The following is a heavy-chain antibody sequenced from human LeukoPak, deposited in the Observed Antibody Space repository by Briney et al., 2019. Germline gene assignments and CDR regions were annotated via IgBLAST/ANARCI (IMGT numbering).Heavy chain of an antibody. CDR1: GYTFTSYD. CDR2: MNPNSGST. CDR3: ARGIAARRRQSHFDY. D-gene: IGHD6-6*01. J-gene: IGHJ4*02. Sequence: ASVKVSCKASGYTFTSYDMNWVRQASGQGLEWMGWMNPNSGSTGYAQKVQGRVTMTRNTSISTAYMELSSLRSEDTAVYYCARGIAARRRQSHFDYWGQGPLITVSS. V-gene: IGHV1-8*01.